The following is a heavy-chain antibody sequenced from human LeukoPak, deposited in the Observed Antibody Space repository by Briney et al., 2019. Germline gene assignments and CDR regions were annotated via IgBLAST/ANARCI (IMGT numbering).Heavy chain of an antibody. CDR1: GFTFSNYA. CDR3: AKDRIAVPGTVDY. CDR2: ISGSGDGT. J-gene: IGHJ4*02. Sequence: PGGSLRLSCAASGFTFSNYAMGWVRRAPGKGLEWVSAISGSGDGTYYADSVKGRFTISRDNSKNTLYLQLNSLRAEDTAVYYCAKDRIAVPGTVDYWGQGTLVTVSS. V-gene: IGHV3-23*01. D-gene: IGHD4-17*01.